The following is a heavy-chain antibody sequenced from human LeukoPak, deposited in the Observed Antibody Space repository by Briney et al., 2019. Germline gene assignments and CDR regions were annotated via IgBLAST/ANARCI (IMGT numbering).Heavy chain of an antibody. CDR1: GFTLSSYA. J-gene: IGHJ4*02. D-gene: IGHD2/OR15-2a*01. Sequence: GGSLRLSCAASGFTLSSYAMSWVRQAPGKGLEWVSSISSSSSYIYYTDSVKGRFTISRDNARNSLYLQMDNLRAEDTGVYYCARDFYDGFALDYWGQGTLVTVSS. CDR2: ISSSSSYI. CDR3: ARDFYDGFALDY. V-gene: IGHV3-21*03.